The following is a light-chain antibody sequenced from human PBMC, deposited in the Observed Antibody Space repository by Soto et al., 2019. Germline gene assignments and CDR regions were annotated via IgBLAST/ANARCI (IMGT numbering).Light chain of an antibody. Sequence: QAVVTQPPSVSGAPGQRVAISCTGSSSNIGAGYDVHWYQQFPGRAPKLLIHSNTDRPSGVPDRFSGSKSGTSASLAISGLQAEDEADYYCQSYDRSLSAVVFGGGTKLTVL. J-gene: IGLJ2*01. CDR1: SSNIGAGYD. CDR3: QSYDRSLSAVV. CDR2: SNT. V-gene: IGLV1-40*01.